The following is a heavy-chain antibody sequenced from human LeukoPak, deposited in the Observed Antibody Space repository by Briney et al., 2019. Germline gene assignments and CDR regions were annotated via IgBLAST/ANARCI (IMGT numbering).Heavy chain of an antibody. Sequence: WASVKVSCKASGYIFTGYYIHWVRQAPGQGLEWMGWISPASGDTIYAQKFQGRATMTGDTSISTAYMELSSLRSDDTAVYYCATTPDDYYDSSGFDYWGQGTLVTVSS. CDR3: ATTPDDYYDSSGFDY. V-gene: IGHV1-2*02. CDR2: ISPASGDT. D-gene: IGHD3-22*01. CDR1: GYIFTGYY. J-gene: IGHJ4*02.